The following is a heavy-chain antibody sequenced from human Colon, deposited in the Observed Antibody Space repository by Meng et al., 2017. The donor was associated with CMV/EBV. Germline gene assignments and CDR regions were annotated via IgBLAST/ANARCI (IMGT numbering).Heavy chain of an antibody. Sequence: ETLSLTCTVSGASVSSGSYYWSWIRQPPGKGLEWVSMIYSGGIDTYYADSVKGRFTTSRDNSKNMLYLQMNSLRAEDTAVYYCAKYAKGVRSGNIYAMDVWGQGTTVTVSS. CDR2: IYSGGIDT. J-gene: IGHJ6*01. CDR1: GASVSSGSYY. D-gene: IGHD2-8*01. V-gene: IGHV3-23*03. CDR3: AKYAKGVRSGNIYAMDV.